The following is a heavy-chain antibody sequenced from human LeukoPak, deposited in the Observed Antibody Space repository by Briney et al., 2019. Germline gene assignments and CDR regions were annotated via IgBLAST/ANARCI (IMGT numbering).Heavy chain of an antibody. CDR3: ARDLNILTGYYNSAFDI. CDR1: GFTFSSYR. D-gene: IGHD3-9*01. Sequence: GGSLRLSCAASGFTFSSYRMNWVRQAPGKGLEWVSSITGSSTSIYYADSVKGRFTISRDNAKNSLYLQMNSLRAEDTAVYYCARDLNILTGYYNSAFDIWGQGTMVTVSS. V-gene: IGHV3-21*01. CDR2: ITGSSTSI. J-gene: IGHJ3*02.